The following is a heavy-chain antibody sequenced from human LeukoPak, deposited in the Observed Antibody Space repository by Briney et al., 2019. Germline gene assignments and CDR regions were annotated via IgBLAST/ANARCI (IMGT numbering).Heavy chain of an antibody. CDR1: GFIFTNYW. CDR3: VNYRQAGGIDY. CDR2: ISNDGSST. V-gene: IGHV3-74*01. Sequence: PGGSLRLSCAASGFIFTNYWMIWVRQAPGKGLTWISRISNDGSSTGYADSVKGRFTISRDNAKNTLYLQMNSLRADDTAVYYCVNYRQAGGIDYWGQGSPVTVSS. J-gene: IGHJ4*02. D-gene: IGHD1-26*01.